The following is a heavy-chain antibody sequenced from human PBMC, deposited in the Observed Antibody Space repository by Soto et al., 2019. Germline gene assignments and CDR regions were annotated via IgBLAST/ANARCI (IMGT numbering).Heavy chain of an antibody. CDR2: ISGSGGST. CDR1: GFTFSSYA. V-gene: IGHV3-23*01. D-gene: IGHD2-15*01. CDR3: AKVRRTPPNYCYYGMDV. Sequence: PGGSLRLSCAASGFTFSSYAMSWVRQAPGKGLEWVSAISGSGGSTYYADSVKGRFTISRDNSKNTLYLQMNSLRAGDTAVYYCAKVRRTPPNYCYYGMDVWGQGTTVTVSS. J-gene: IGHJ6*02.